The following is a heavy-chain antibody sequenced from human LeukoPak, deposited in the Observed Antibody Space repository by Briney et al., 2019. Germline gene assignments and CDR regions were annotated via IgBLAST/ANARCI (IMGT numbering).Heavy chain of an antibody. CDR1: GFTFSSYA. Sequence: GGSLRLSCAASGFTFSSYAMHWVRQAPGKGLEWVAVISYDGSNKYYADSVKGRFTISRDNSKNTLYLQMNSLRAEDTAVYYCARDLEVLWFGEPQPPLLFDYWGQGTLVTVSS. J-gene: IGHJ4*02. V-gene: IGHV3-30-3*01. CDR2: ISYDGSNK. CDR3: ARDLEVLWFGEPQPPLLFDY. D-gene: IGHD3-10*01.